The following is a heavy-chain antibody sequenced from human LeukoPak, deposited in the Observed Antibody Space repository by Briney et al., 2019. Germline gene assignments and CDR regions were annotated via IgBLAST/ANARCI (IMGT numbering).Heavy chain of an antibody. CDR3: ARVRRYCSSTSCYRRIDY. CDR2: LYSSGNT. J-gene: IGHJ4*02. CDR1: GDSISSYY. D-gene: IGHD2-2*01. Sequence: SETLSLTCTVSGDSISSYYWTWIRQPPGKGLEWLGYLYSSGNTNYNPSLKSRVTMSVDTSKNQFSLKLTSVTAADTAVYYCARVRRYCSSTSCYRRIDYWGQGTLVTVSS. V-gene: IGHV4-59*01.